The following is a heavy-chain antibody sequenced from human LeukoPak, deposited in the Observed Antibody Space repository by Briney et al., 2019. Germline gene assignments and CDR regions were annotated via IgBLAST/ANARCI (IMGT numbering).Heavy chain of an antibody. CDR1: GGSFSGYY. CDR3: ARNDYGDQIRGAPGNLLDY. D-gene: IGHD4-17*01. J-gene: IGHJ4*02. V-gene: IGHV4-34*01. Sequence: SETLSLTCAVYGGSFSGYYWSWIRQPPGKGLEWIGEINHSGSTNYNPSLKSRVTISVDTSKNQFSLKLSSVTAADTAVYYCARNDYGDQIRGAPGNLLDYWGQGTLVTVSS. CDR2: INHSGST.